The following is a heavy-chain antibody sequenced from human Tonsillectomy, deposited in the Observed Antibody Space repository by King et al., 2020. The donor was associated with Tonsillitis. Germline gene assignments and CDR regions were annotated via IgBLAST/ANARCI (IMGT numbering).Heavy chain of an antibody. Sequence: VKLVESGGGVVQPGRSLRLSCAASGFTFSSYGMHWVRQAPGKGLEWVAVIWYDGNKKYYADSVKGRFTISRDNSKNTLYLQMNTLRAEDTAVYHCARGGGTYYSGFDYWGQGTLATVSS. CDR1: GFTFSSYG. D-gene: IGHD1-26*01. CDR2: IWYDGNKK. V-gene: IGHV3-33*01. J-gene: IGHJ4*02. CDR3: ARGGGTYYSGFDY.